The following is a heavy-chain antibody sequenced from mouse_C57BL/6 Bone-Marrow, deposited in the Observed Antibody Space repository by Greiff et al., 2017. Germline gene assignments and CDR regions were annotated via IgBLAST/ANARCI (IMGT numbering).Heavy chain of an antibody. CDR3: TRPSTEDYYAMDY. CDR2: IDPETGGT. Sequence: QVQLQQSGAELVRPGASVTLSCKASGYTFPDYEMHWVKQTPVHGLEWIGAIDPETGGTAYNQKFKGKAILTADKSSSTAYMELRSLTSEDPAVYYCTRPSTEDYYAMDYWGQGTPVTVSS. V-gene: IGHV1-15*01. J-gene: IGHJ4*01. CDR1: GYTFPDYE.